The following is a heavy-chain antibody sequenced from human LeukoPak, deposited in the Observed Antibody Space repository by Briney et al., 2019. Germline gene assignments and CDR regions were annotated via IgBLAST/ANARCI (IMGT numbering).Heavy chain of an antibody. V-gene: IGHV3-21*01. J-gene: IGHJ4*02. Sequence: GGSLRLSCAASGFTFSSYSMNWVRQAPGKGLGWVSSISSSSSYIYYADSLKGRFTISRDNAKNSLYLQMNSLRAEDTAVYYCARGPMITFGGVIVSFDYWGQGTLVTVSS. CDR2: ISSSSSYI. CDR3: ARGPMITFGGVIVSFDY. D-gene: IGHD3-16*02. CDR1: GFTFSSYS.